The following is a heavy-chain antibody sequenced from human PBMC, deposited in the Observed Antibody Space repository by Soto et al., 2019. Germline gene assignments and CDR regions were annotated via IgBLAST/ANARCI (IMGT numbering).Heavy chain of an antibody. CDR3: AHRVLCTVFGLVTTTAIYFDF. CDR1: GFSLTTSGVG. CDR2: IYWDDDK. D-gene: IGHD3-3*01. J-gene: IGHJ4*02. Sequence: QITLNESGPTVVRPTETLTLTCRFSGFSLTTSGVGVGWVRQSPGKAPEWLALIYWDDDKRYSESPKSRLTITKDTSKNQVVLTVANLDPTDTATYYCAHRVLCTVFGLVTTTAIYFDFWGQGTPVAVSS. V-gene: IGHV2-5*02.